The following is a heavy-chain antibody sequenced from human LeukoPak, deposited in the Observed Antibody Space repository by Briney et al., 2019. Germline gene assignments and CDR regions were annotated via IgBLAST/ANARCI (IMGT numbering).Heavy chain of an antibody. CDR3: ARDSTYYYDSSGYSRVKGFDY. CDR1: GFPFSGYE. CDR2: ISSSGSTI. Sequence: GGSLRLSCAASGFPFSGYEMNWVRQAPGKGLEWVSYISSSGSTIYYADSVKGRFTISRDNAKNSLYLQMNSLRAEDTAVYYCARDSTYYYDSSGYSRVKGFDYWGQGTLVTVSS. V-gene: IGHV3-48*03. J-gene: IGHJ4*02. D-gene: IGHD3-22*01.